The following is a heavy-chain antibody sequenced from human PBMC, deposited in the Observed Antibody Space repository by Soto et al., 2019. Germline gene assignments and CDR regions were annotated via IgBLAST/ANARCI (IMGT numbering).Heavy chain of an antibody. Sequence: QEQLVESGGGVVQPGRSLRLSCAASGFTFSDYAMHWVRQAPGKGLEWVAVIWHDGTKKDYADSVRGRFTISRDNSKNTLYLQMNSLRAEXTXXXXXXXXXXXXXXFXYWGQGTLVTVSS. CDR1: GFTFSDYA. CDR3: XXXXXXXXXFXY. J-gene: IGHJ4*02. V-gene: IGHV3-33*01. CDR2: IWHDGTKK.